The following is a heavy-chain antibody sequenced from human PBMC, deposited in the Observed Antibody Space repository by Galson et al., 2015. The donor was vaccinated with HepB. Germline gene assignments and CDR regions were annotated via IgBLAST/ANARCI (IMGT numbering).Heavy chain of an antibody. D-gene: IGHD1-26*01. CDR3: AKDWTEWESTPVRSYY. CDR1: GFTFSSYA. CDR2: ISGSGGST. J-gene: IGHJ4*02. V-gene: IGHV3-23*01. Sequence: LRLSCAASGFTFSSYAMSWVRQAPGKRLEWVSAISGSGGSTYYADSVEGRFTISRDNSKNTLYLQMNSLRAEDTAVYYCAKDWTEWESTPVRSYYWGQGTLVTVSS.